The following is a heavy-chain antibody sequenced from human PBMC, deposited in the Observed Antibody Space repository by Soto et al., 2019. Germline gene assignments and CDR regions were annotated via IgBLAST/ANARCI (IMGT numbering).Heavy chain of an antibody. Sequence: QVQLVQSGAEVKKPGSSVKVSCKASGGTFSSYAISWVRQAPGQGLEWMGGIIPIFGTANYAQKFQGRVTTNADESTSTAYMELSSVRSEDTAVYYCARGDGDDILTGFGLGAFDIWGQGTMVTVAS. CDR3: ARGDGDDILTGFGLGAFDI. CDR2: IIPIFGTA. CDR1: GGTFSSYA. D-gene: IGHD3-9*01. J-gene: IGHJ3*02. V-gene: IGHV1-69*01.